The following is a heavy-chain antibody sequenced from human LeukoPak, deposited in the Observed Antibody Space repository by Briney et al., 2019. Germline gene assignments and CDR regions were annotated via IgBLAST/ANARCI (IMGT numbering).Heavy chain of an antibody. J-gene: IGHJ3*02. CDR2: ISTYNGDT. V-gene: IGHV1-18*01. CDR3: AREITIFGVVVALDI. D-gene: IGHD3-3*01. Sequence: ASVKVSCKASGYTFTSYGISWVRQAPGQGLEWMGWISTYNGDTNYAQKFQGRVTITADESTSTAYMELSSLRSEDTAVYYCAREITIFGVVVALDIWGQGTMVTVSS. CDR1: GYTFTSYG.